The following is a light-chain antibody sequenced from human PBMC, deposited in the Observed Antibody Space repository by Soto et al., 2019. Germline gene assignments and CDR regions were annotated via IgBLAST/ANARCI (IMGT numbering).Light chain of an antibody. J-gene: IGKJ1*01. CDR2: DAS. V-gene: IGKV1-9*01. CDR3: LQDYNYPRT. CDR1: QGINTY. Sequence: DIQLTQSPSFLSASVGDRVTITCRASQGINTYLAWYQQKLGKAPKVLIYDASKLHSGVPSRFSGSGSGTEFTLTISSLQPEDFATYYCLQDYNYPRTFGQGTKVEIK.